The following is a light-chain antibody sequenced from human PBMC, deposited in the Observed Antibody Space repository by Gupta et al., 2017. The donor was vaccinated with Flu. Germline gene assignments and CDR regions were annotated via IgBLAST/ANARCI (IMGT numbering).Light chain of an antibody. V-gene: IGLV1-47*01. CDR3: ASRDDNLNGVV. CDR2: KNN. CDR1: SSNIGSNY. J-gene: IGLJ2*01. Sequence: QSVLTQPPSASGTPGQRVTISCSGVSSNIGSNYVYWYQQVPGTAPKLLIYKNNQRPSGVPDRFYGSRSGTSASLAISGLRSEDEADYYCASRDDNLNGVVFGGGTKLTVL.